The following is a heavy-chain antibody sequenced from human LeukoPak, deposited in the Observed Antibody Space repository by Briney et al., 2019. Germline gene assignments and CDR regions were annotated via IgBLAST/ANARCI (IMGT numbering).Heavy chain of an antibody. CDR1: GFTFSSYW. Sequence: GGSLRLSCAASGFTFSSYWMHWVRQAPGKGLEWVGRIKSKTDGGTTDYAAPVKGRFTISRDDSKNTLYLQMNSLKTEDTAVYHCTISGYSYVDYWGQGTLVTVSS. CDR3: TISGYSYVDY. CDR2: IKSKTDGGTT. D-gene: IGHD5-18*01. J-gene: IGHJ4*02. V-gene: IGHV3-15*01.